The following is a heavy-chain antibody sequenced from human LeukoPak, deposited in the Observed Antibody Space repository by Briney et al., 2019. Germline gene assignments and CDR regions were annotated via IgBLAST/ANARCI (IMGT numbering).Heavy chain of an antibody. J-gene: IGHJ5*02. Sequence: ASVKVSCKASGYTFTGYYMHWVRQAPGQGLGWMGWINPNSGGTNYAQKCQGRVTMTRDTSISTAYMELSRLRSDDTAVYYCASTMIMVRGVIEWLDPWGQGTLVTVSS. CDR3: ASTMIMVRGVIEWLDP. CDR1: GYTFTGYY. V-gene: IGHV1-2*02. D-gene: IGHD3-10*01. CDR2: INPNSGGT.